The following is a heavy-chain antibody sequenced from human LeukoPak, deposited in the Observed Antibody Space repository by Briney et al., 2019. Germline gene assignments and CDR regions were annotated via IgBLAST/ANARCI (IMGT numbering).Heavy chain of an antibody. V-gene: IGHV4-34*01. D-gene: IGHD4-11*01. Sequence: SETLSLTCAVYGGSFSGYYWSWIRQPPGKGLEWIGEINHSGSTNYNPSLKSRVTISVDMSKNQFSLKLSSVTAADTAVYYCARDRTTDAFDIWGQGTMVTVSS. J-gene: IGHJ3*02. CDR1: GGSFSGYY. CDR3: ARDRTTDAFDI. CDR2: INHSGST.